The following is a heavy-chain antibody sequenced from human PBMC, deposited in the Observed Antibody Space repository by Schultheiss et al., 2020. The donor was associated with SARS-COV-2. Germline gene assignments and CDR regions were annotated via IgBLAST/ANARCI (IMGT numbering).Heavy chain of an antibody. Sequence: ASVKVSCKASGYTFTAYFLHWVRQAPGQGLEWMGRINPNSGNTGYAQKLQGRVTMTTDTSTSTAYMELRSLRSDDTAVYYCARVGSSSRSWFDPWGQGTLVTVSS. D-gene: IGHD6-13*01. V-gene: IGHV1-18*04. J-gene: IGHJ5*02. CDR1: GYTFTAYF. CDR2: INPNSGNT. CDR3: ARVGSSSRSWFDP.